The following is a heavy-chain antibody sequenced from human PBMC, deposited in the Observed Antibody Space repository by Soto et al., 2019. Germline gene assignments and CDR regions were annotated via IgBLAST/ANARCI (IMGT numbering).Heavy chain of an antibody. CDR3: ARDIDFWSGYYAFDY. CDR1: GFTFSSYA. Sequence: QVQLVESGGGVVQPGRSLRLSCAASGFTFSSYAMHWVRQAPGKGLEWVAVISYDGSNKYYADSVKGRFTISRDNSKNTLYLQMNCLRAEDTAVYYCARDIDFWSGYYAFDYWGQGTLVTVSS. V-gene: IGHV3-30-3*01. CDR2: ISYDGSNK. J-gene: IGHJ4*02. D-gene: IGHD3-3*01.